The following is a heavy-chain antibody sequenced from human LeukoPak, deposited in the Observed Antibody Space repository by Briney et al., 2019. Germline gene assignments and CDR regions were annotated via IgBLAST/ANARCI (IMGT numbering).Heavy chain of an antibody. CDR3: ARGPYDFWSAQRLDY. CDR1: GGTFSSYA. Sequence: GASVKVSCKASGGTFSSYAISWVRQAPGQGLEWMGGIIPIFGTANYAQKFQGRVTITADESTSTAYMELSSLRSEDTAVYYCARGPYDFWSAQRLDYWGQGTLVTVSS. D-gene: IGHD3-3*01. V-gene: IGHV1-69*13. CDR2: IIPIFGTA. J-gene: IGHJ4*02.